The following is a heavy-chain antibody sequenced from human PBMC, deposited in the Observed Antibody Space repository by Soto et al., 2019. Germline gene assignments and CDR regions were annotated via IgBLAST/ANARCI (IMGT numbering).Heavy chain of an antibody. CDR1: GFTFSSYS. J-gene: IGHJ4*02. CDR3: ARRDGSGSYSPPAFDY. CDR2: ISSSSSYI. Sequence: GGSLRLSCAASGFTFSSYSMNWVRQAPGKGLEWVSSISSSSSYIYYADSVKGRFTISRDNAKNSLYLQMNSLRAEDTAVYYCARRDGSGSYSPPAFDYCGQGTLVTV. V-gene: IGHV3-21*01. D-gene: IGHD3-10*01.